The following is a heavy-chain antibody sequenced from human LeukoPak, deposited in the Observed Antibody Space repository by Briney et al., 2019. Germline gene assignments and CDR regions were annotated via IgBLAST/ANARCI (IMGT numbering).Heavy chain of an antibody. CDR3: ARGTTVTMNWFDP. D-gene: IGHD4-17*01. CDR2: IYHSGST. J-gene: IGHJ5*02. CDR1: GGSISSGGYS. Sequence: SETLSLTCAVSGGSISSGGYSWSWIRQPPGKGLEWIGYIYHSGSTYYSPSLKSRVTISVDRSKNQFSLKLSSVTAADTAVYYCARGTTVTMNWFDPWGQGTLVTVSS. V-gene: IGHV4-30-2*01.